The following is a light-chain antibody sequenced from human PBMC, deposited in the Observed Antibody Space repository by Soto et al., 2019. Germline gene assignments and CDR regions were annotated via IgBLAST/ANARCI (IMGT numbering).Light chain of an antibody. J-gene: IGKJ2*01. Sequence: DIVLTQSPATLPLSPGERATLSCRASQSVSSYLAWYQQKPGQAPRLLIYDASNRATGIPARFSGSGSGTDFTLTISSLEPEDFAIYYCQQRSGWYTFGQGTKLEIK. CDR1: QSVSSY. V-gene: IGKV3-11*01. CDR2: DAS. CDR3: QQRSGWYT.